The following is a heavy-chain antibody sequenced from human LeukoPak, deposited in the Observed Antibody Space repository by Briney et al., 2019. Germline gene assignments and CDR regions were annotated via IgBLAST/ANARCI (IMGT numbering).Heavy chain of an antibody. D-gene: IGHD5-12*01. Sequence: PGRSLRLSCAASGFTFSSYGMDWVRQAPGKGLEWVAFIRYDGTNKYYADSVKGRFTISRDNSKNTLYLQMNSLRAEDTAVDCCANILGASYSGFDYGDYWGQGTLVTASS. J-gene: IGHJ4*02. CDR1: GFTFSSYG. V-gene: IGHV3-30*02. CDR3: ANILGASYSGFDYGDY. CDR2: IRYDGTNK.